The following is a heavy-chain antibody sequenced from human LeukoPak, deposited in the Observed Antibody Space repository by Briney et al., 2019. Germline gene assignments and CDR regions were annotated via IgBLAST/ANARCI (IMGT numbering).Heavy chain of an antibody. CDR2: FDPEDGET. D-gene: IGHD6-19*01. CDR3: ATVGPSSGWYNNWFDP. CDR1: GYTLTELS. V-gene: IGHV1-24*01. Sequence: ASVKVSCKVSGYTLTELSMHWVRPAPGKGLEWMGGFDPEDGETIYAQKFQGRVTMTEDTSTDTAYMELSSLRSEDTAVYYCATVGPSSGWYNNWFDPWGQGTLVTVSS. J-gene: IGHJ5*02.